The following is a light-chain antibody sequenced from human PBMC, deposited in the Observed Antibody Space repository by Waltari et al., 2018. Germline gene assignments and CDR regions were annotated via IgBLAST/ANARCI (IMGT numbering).Light chain of an antibody. CDR2: DVN. Sequence: QSALTQPRSVSGSPGQSVTISCTGTSSDIGAFDFVSWYQQYPGQAPKLMIYDVNNGPPGVPDRFSASKSGNTASLTISGLLNEDEADYYCCSYAGADTSVLFGGGTTVTVL. V-gene: IGLV2-11*01. CDR3: CSYAGADTSVL. J-gene: IGLJ2*01. CDR1: SSDIGAFDF.